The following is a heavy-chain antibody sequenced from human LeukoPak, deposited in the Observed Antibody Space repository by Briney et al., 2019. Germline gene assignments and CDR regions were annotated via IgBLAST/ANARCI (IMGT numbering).Heavy chain of an antibody. CDR2: INPSGGST. Sequence: ASVKVSCKASGYTFTSYYMHWVRQAPGQGLEWMGIINPSGGSTSYAQKFQGRVTMTRDTSTSTVYMELSSLRSEDTAVYYCARDIAGGSYYYYGMDVWGQGTTVTVSS. CDR3: ARDIAGGSYYYYGMDV. J-gene: IGHJ6*02. CDR1: GYTFTSYY. D-gene: IGHD1-20*01. V-gene: IGHV1-46*01.